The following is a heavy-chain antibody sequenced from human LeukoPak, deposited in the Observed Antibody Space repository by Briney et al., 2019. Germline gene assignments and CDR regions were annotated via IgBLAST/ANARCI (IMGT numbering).Heavy chain of an antibody. D-gene: IGHD3-22*01. CDR1: GGSISSYY. CDR2: IYYSGST. J-gene: IGHJ5*02. CDR3: ARRPYEGRFDP. V-gene: IGHV4-59*08. Sequence: SETLSLTCTVSGGSISSYYWSWIRQPLGKGLEWIGYIYYSGSTNYNPSLKSRVTISVDTSKNQFSLKLSSVTAADMAVYYCARRPYEGRFDPWGQGTLVTVSS.